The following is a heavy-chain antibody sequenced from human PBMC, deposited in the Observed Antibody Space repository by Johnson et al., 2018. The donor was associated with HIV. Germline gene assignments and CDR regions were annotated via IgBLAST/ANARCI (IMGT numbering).Heavy chain of an antibody. CDR2: ISGSGGST. J-gene: IGHJ3*02. Sequence: VQLVESGGGLVQPGGSLRLSCAASGFTFSSYAMSWVRQAPGKGLEWVSAISGSGGSTYYDDSLKGRFTISRDNAKNTLFLQMNSLRAEDTAVYYCASLRDAFDIWGQGTMVTVSS. CDR3: ASLRDAFDI. CDR1: GFTFSSYA. V-gene: IGHV3-23*04.